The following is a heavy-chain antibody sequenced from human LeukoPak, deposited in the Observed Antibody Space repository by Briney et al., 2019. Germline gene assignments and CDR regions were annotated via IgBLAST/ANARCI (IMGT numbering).Heavy chain of an antibody. V-gene: IGHV3-21*01. CDR2: ISSSSTYI. D-gene: IGHD3-10*01. J-gene: IGHJ5*01. Sequence: PGGSLRLSCAASGFTFSSYSMNWVRQAPGKGLEWVSFISSSSTYIYYADSVKGRFTISRDDAKNSLYLQMSSLRADDTADYYCARDRVVSGRFGEVASWGQGTLVTVSS. CDR3: ARDRVVSGRFGEVAS. CDR1: GFTFSSYS.